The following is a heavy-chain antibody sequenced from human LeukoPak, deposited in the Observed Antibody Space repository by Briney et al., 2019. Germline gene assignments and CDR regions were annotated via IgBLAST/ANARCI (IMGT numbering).Heavy chain of an antibody. CDR2: IKQDGTEK. CDR1: GFTFSSYW. J-gene: IGHJ4*02. Sequence: PGGSLRLSCAASGFTFSSYWMSWARQAPGRGLEWVANIKQDGTEKYYVDSVKGRFTISRDNAKNSLYLQMNSLRAEDTAVYYCARDGTWIQLLYYFDYWGQGTLVTVSS. CDR3: ARDGTWIQLLYYFDY. V-gene: IGHV3-7*01. D-gene: IGHD5-18*01.